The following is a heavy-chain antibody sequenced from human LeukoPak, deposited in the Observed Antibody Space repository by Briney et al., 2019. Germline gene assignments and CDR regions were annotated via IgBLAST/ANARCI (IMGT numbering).Heavy chain of an antibody. V-gene: IGHV4-39*07. J-gene: IGHJ4*02. CDR2: INHSGST. D-gene: IGHD6-25*01. CDR3: ARPARY. Sequence: SETLSLTCTVSGGSITSRSNYWGWIRQPPGKGLEWIGEINHSGSTNYNPSLKSRVTISVDTSKNQFSLKLSSVTAADTAVYYCARPARYWGQGTLVTVSS. CDR1: GGSITSRSNY.